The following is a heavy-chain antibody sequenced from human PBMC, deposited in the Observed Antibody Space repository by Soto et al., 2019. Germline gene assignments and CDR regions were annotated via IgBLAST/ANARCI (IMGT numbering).Heavy chain of an antibody. CDR3: AREASQDYYYYYMDV. D-gene: IGHD2-2*01. Sequence: PGGSLRLSCAASGFTFSDYYMSWIRQAPGKGLEWVSYISSSGSTIYYADSVKGRFTISRDNAKNSLYLQMNSLRAEDTAVYYCAREASQDYYYYYMDVWGKGTTVTVS. CDR2: ISSSGSTI. J-gene: IGHJ6*03. V-gene: IGHV3-11*01. CDR1: GFTFSDYY.